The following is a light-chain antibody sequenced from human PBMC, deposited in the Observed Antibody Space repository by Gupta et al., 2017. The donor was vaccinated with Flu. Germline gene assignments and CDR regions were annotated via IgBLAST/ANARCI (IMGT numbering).Light chain of an antibody. Sequence: QPALTQPASVSASPGPSIAMSCTGTSSDVGGYNHVSWHQQYPGKAPKLMIYEVSNRPSGVSKRFSCAKSGDTASLTISGLQAEDEADYYCSSYTSSGTLYVFGTGTKVTVL. CDR1: SSDVGGYNH. CDR3: SSYTSSGTLYV. J-gene: IGLJ1*01. CDR2: EVS. V-gene: IGLV2-14*01.